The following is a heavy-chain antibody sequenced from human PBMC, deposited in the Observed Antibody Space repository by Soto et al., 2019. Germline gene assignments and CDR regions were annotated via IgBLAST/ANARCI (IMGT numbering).Heavy chain of an antibody. V-gene: IGHV3-7*01. D-gene: IGHD3-10*01. Sequence: GGSLRLSCAASGFTFSSYWMSWVRQAPGKGLEWVANIKQDGSEKYYVDSVKGRFTISRDNAKNSLYLQMNSLRAEDTAVYYCARDGSYYYGSGSYSDYWGQGTLVTVSS. CDR1: GFTFSSYW. J-gene: IGHJ4*02. CDR2: IKQDGSEK. CDR3: ARDGSYYYGSGSYSDY.